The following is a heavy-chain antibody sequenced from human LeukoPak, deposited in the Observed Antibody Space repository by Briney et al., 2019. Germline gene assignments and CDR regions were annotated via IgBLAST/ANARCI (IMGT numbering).Heavy chain of an antibody. CDR2: INPDSGGT. D-gene: IGHD6-19*01. Sequence: ASVKVSCKASGYTFTSYYIHWVRQAPGQGLEWMGWINPDSGGTNSAQKFQGRVTMTRDTSVTTAYMELSSLTSDDTAVYYCARFVAGFAFDYWGQGTLVIVSS. J-gene: IGHJ4*02. CDR1: GYTFTSYY. V-gene: IGHV1-2*02. CDR3: ARFVAGFAFDY.